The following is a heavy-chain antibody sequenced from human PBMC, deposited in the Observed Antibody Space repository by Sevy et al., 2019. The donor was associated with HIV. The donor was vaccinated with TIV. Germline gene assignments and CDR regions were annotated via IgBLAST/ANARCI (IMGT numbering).Heavy chain of an antibody. Sequence: GGSLRLSCAASGFTFSSYAMHWVRQAPGKGLEWVAVISYDGSNKYYADSVKGRFTISRDNSKNTLYLQMNSLRAEDTAVYYCARATGSAAAGTGYFDYWGQGTLVTVSS. J-gene: IGHJ4*02. V-gene: IGHV3-30-3*01. CDR1: GFTFSSYA. D-gene: IGHD6-13*01. CDR2: ISYDGSNK. CDR3: ARATGSAAAGTGYFDY.